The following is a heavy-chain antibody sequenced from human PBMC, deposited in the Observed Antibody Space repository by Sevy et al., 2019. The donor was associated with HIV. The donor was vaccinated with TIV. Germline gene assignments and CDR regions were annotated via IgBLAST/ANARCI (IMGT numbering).Heavy chain of an antibody. D-gene: IGHD1-26*01. J-gene: IGHJ4*02. CDR2: ISYDGSDN. CDR3: ATGRQGATYGY. V-gene: IGHV3-30*03. CDR1: GFNFRIYA. Sequence: GGSLRLSCAASGFNFRIYAMHWVRQAPGKGLEWVAVISYDGSDNFYAESVKGRFTISRDNSKNMVFLQLNSLRGDDTAVYYCATGRQGATYGYWCQGTPVTVSS.